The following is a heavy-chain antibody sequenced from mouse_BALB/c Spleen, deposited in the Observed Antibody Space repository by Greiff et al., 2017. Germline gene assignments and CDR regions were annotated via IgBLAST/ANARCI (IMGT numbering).Heavy chain of an antibody. D-gene: IGHD1-1*01. CDR3: ARDGHGSSFSWFAY. J-gene: IGHJ3*01. Sequence: QVQLKESGPGLVAPSQSLSITCTVSGFSLTGYGVNWVRQPPGKGLEWLGMIWGDGSTDYNSALKSRLSISKDNSKSQVFLKMNSLQTDDTARYYCARDGHGSSFSWFAYWGQGTLVTVSA. V-gene: IGHV2-6-7*01. CDR1: GFSLTGYG. CDR2: IWGDGST.